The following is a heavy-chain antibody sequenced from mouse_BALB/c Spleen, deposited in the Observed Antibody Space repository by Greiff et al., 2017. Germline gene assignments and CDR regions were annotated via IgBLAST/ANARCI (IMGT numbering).Heavy chain of an antibody. D-gene: IGHD2-14*01. CDR3: ARTGYGVDY. J-gene: IGHJ2*01. Sequence: VQLQQSGAELAKPGASVKMSCKASGYTFTSYWMHWVKQRPGQGLEWIGYINPSTGYTEYNQKFKDKATLTADKSSSTAYMQLSSLTSEDSAVYYCARTGYGVDYWGQGTTLTVSS. CDR1: GYTFTSYW. CDR2: INPSTGYT. V-gene: IGHV1-7*01.